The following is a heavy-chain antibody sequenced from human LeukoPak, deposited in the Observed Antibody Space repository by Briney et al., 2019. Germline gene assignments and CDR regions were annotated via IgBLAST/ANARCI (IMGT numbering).Heavy chain of an antibody. V-gene: IGHV4-39*07. J-gene: IGHJ6*02. CDR2: IYYSGST. CDR1: GGSISSSSYY. CDR3: ARARVVPAAARLWSNYYGMDV. Sequence: SETLSLTCTVSGGSISSSSYYWGWIRQPPGKGLEWIGSIYYSGSTYYNPSLKSRVTISVDTSKNQFSLKLSSVTAADTAVYYCARARVVPAAARLWSNYYGMDVWGQGTTVTVSS. D-gene: IGHD2-2*01.